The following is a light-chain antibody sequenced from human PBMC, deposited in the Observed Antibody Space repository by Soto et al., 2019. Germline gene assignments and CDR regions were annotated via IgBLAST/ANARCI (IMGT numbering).Light chain of an antibody. J-gene: IGLJ2*01. CDR3: SSYTSSTSVV. CDR2: DVT. Sequence: QSALTQPASVSGSPGQSITISCTGTSSDVGGYNYVSWYKQHPGKAPKLIIYDVTKWPSGVSNRFSGSKSGKTASLTISGLQAEDEADYYCSSYTSSTSVVFGGGTKLTVL. CDR1: SSDVGGYNY. V-gene: IGLV2-14*03.